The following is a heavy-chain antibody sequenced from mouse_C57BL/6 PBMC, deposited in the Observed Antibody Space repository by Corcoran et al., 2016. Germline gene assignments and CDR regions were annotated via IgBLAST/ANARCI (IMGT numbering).Heavy chain of an antibody. J-gene: IGHJ1*03. CDR3: ARQDGYYGDWYFDV. D-gene: IGHD2-3*01. CDR2: IYPGSGNT. V-gene: IGHV1-66*01. Sequence: QVQLQQSGPELVKPGASVKLSCKASGYSFTSYYIHWGKQRPGQGLEWIGWIYPGSGNTKYNEKFKGKATLTADTSTSTAYLQLSSLTSADSAVYYCARQDGYYGDWYFDVWGTGTTVTVSS. CDR1: GYSFTSYY.